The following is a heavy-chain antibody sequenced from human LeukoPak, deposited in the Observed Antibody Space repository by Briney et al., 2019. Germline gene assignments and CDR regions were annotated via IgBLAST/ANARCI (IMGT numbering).Heavy chain of an antibody. D-gene: IGHD2-15*01. CDR3: ARHCSGGSCSGRGFDY. CDR1: GYSFTNYW. Sequence: GESLKISCKGSGYSFTNYWIGWVRQMPGKGLEWMGIIYPGDSDTRYSPSFQGQVTISADKSISTAYLQWSSLKASDTAMYYCARHCSGGSCSGRGFDYWGQGTLVTVSS. CDR2: IYPGDSDT. J-gene: IGHJ4*02. V-gene: IGHV5-51*01.